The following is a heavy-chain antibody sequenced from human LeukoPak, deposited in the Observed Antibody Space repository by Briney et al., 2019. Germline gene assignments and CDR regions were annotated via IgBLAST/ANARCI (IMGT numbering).Heavy chain of an antibody. D-gene: IGHD4-11*01. V-gene: IGHV1-69*13. CDR2: IIPIFGTA. J-gene: IGHJ4*02. CDR1: GYTFSSYY. CDR3: ARGKSYSNSPSVGYDY. Sequence: SVKVSCKASGYTFSSYYMHWVRQAPGQGLEWMGGIIPIFGTANYAQKFQGRVTITADESTSTAYMELSSLRSEDTAVYYCARGKSYSNSPSVGYDYWGQGTLVTVSS.